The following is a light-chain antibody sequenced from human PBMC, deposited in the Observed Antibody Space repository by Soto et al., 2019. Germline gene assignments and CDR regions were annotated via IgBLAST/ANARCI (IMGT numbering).Light chain of an antibody. CDR1: SSNIGSNT. CDR3: AAWDDSLKGRV. J-gene: IGLJ3*02. V-gene: IGLV1-44*01. Sequence: QSVLTQPPSASGTPGQRVTISCSGSSSNIGSNTVNWYQQLPGTAPKLLIYTSDQRPSGVPDRFSGSKSGTSASLALSGLQSEDEADYYCAAWDDSLKGRVFGGGTKLTVL. CDR2: TSD.